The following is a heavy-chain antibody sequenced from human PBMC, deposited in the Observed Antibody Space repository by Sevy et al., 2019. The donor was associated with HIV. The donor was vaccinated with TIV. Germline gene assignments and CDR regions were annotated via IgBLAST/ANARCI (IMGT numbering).Heavy chain of an antibody. CDR1: GFTFSDYY. V-gene: IGHV3-11*06. Sequence: GGSLRLSCAASGFTFSDYYMSWIRQAPGKGLEWVSYISSSSSYTNYADSVKGRFTISRDNAKNSLYLQMNSLRAEDTAVYYCARVCHTADRNYYHYMDVWGKGTTVTVSS. CDR3: ARVCHTADRNYYHYMDV. CDR2: ISSSSSYT. J-gene: IGHJ6*03. D-gene: IGHD5-18*01.